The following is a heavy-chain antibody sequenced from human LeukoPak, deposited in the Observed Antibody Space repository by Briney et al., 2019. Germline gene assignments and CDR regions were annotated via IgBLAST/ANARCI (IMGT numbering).Heavy chain of an antibody. V-gene: IGHV1-46*01. CDR2: INPSGGST. Sequence: ASVKVSCKASGYTFTSYYMHWVRQAPAQGLEWMGLINPSGGSTSYAQKFQGRVTMTRDTSTSTVYMELSSLRSEDTAVYYCARLDYYDSSGRDAFDIWGQGTMVTVSS. CDR3: ARLDYYDSSGRDAFDI. D-gene: IGHD3-22*01. CDR1: GYTFTSYY. J-gene: IGHJ3*02.